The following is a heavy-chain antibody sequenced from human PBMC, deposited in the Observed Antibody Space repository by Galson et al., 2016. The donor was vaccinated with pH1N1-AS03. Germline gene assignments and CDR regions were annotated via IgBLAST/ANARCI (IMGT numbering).Heavy chain of an antibody. CDR2: IQYDESYR. J-gene: IGHJ4*02. Sequence: SLRLSCAASGFTLSGYGMHWVRQAPGKGPEWVAFIQYDESYRNYADSVKGRFSISRDISKNTLYLQMNSLRVDDTAMLYCVKESPKEAGDYWGRGVMVTVSS. CDR1: GFTLSGYG. CDR3: VKESPKEAGDY. V-gene: IGHV3-30*02.